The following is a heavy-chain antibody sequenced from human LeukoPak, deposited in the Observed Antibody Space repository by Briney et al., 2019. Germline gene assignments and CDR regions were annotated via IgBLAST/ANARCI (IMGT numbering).Heavy chain of an antibody. D-gene: IGHD3-3*01. Sequence: ASVKVSCKASGYTFTSYGISWVRQAPGQGLEWTGWISAYNGNTNYAQKFQGRVTMTRDTSISTAYMELSRLRSDDTAVYYCARDEDFWSGYPRYWGQGTLVTVSS. CDR1: GYTFTSYG. CDR2: ISAYNGNT. J-gene: IGHJ4*02. V-gene: IGHV1-18*01. CDR3: ARDEDFWSGYPRY.